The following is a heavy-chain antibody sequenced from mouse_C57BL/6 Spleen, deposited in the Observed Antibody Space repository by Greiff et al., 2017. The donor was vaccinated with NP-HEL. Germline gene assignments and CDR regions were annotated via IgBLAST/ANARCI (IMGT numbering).Heavy chain of an antibody. CDR1: GYTFTSYG. D-gene: IGHD1-1*01. V-gene: IGHV1-81*01. J-gene: IGHJ4*01. Sequence: VQLQESGAELARPGASVKLSCKASGYTFTSYGISWVKQRTGQGLEWIGEIYPRSGNTYYNAKFKGKATLTADKSSSTAYMELRSLTSEDSAVYFCAREDTVYYAMDYWGQGTSVTVSS. CDR3: AREDTVYYAMDY. CDR2: IYPRSGNT.